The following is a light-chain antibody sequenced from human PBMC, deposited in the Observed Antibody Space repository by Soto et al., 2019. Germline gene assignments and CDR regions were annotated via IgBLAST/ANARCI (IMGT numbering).Light chain of an antibody. Sequence: EIMLTQSPGTLSLSPGERATLSCRASQSVSSSYLAWYQQKPGQAPRLLIYGASNRATGIPDRFSGSGSGTDFTLTISRLESEDFAVYYCQQYGSSPWTFGHGTKVEIK. V-gene: IGKV3-20*01. CDR2: GAS. CDR3: QQYGSSPWT. J-gene: IGKJ1*01. CDR1: QSVSSSY.